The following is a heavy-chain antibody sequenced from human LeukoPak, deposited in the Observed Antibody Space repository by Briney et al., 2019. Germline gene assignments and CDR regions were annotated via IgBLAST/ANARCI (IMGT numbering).Heavy chain of an antibody. D-gene: IGHD6-19*01. CDR2: IWYDGSNK. Sequence: GRSLRLSCAASGFTFSSYGMHWVRQAPGKGLEWVAVIWYDGSNKYYADSVKGRFTISRDNSKNTLYLQMNSLRVEDTAVYYCARVRGDDKYSSGWYLDYWGQGTLVTVSS. CDR1: GFTFSSYG. J-gene: IGHJ4*02. V-gene: IGHV3-33*01. CDR3: ARVRGDDKYSSGWYLDY.